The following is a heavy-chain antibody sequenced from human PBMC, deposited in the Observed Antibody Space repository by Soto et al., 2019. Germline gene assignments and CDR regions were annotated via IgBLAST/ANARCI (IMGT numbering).Heavy chain of an antibody. CDR2: IYPGDSDT. CDR1: GYSFTSYW. V-gene: IGHV5-51*01. CDR3: AGPKGKPGWDYYGMDV. J-gene: IGHJ6*02. Sequence: HGESLKISCKGSGYSFTSYWIGWVRQMPGKGLEWMGIIYPGDSDTRYSPSFQGQVTISADKSISTAYLQWSSLKASDTAMYYCAGPKGKPGWDYYGMDVWGQGTTVTVSS. D-gene: IGHD3-16*01.